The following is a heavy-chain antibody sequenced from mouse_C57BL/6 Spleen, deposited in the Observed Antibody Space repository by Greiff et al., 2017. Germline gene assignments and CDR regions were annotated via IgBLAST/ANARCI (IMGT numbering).Heavy chain of an antibody. CDR3: AREGLYYHYGWFAY. CDR1: GYAFSSYW. V-gene: IGHV1-80*01. CDR2: IYPGDGDT. D-gene: IGHD2-4*01. J-gene: IGHJ3*01. Sequence: VQLQQSGAELVKPGASVKISCKASGYAFSSYWMNWVKQRPGKGLEWIGQIYPGDGDTNYNGKFKGKATLTADKSSSTAYMQLSSLTSEDSAVYFCAREGLYYHYGWFAYWGQGTLVTVSA.